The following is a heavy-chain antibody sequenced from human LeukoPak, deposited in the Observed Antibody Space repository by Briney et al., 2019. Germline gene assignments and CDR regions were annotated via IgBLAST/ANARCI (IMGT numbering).Heavy chain of an antibody. Sequence: GASVKVSCKXSGYTFTGYYMHWVRQAPGQGLEWMGRINPNSGGTNYSQKFQGRVTMTRDTSISTAYMELSRLRSDDTAVYYCARVPSRGDYALDYWGPGTLVTVSS. V-gene: IGHV1-2*06. CDR3: ARVPSRGDYALDY. CDR1: GYTFTGYY. J-gene: IGHJ4*02. CDR2: INPNSGGT. D-gene: IGHD4-17*01.